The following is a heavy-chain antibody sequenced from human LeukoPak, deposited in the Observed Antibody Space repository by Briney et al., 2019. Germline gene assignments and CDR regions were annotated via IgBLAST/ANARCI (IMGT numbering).Heavy chain of an antibody. D-gene: IGHD5-18*01. CDR3: TTDQGDTAMAPGAFDP. V-gene: IGHV3-15*01. J-gene: IGHJ5*02. CDR1: GFTFSNAW. Sequence: AGGSLRISCAAPGFTFSNAWMSWVRQAPGKGLDWVGRIKSKTDGGTTDYAAPVKGRFTISRDDSKNTLYLQMNSLKTEDTAVYYCTTDQGDTAMAPGAFDPWGQGTLVTVSS. CDR2: IKSKTDGGTT.